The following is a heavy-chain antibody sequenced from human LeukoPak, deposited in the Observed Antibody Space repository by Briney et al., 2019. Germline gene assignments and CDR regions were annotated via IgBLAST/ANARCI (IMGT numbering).Heavy chain of an antibody. Sequence: SETLSLTCTVSGGSVSSGSYYWSWIRQPPGKGLEWIGYIYYSGSTNSNPSLKSRVTISVDTSKNQFSLKLSSVTAADTAVYYCARDAAYGDYPFDYWGQGTLVTVSS. J-gene: IGHJ4*02. CDR3: ARDAAYGDYPFDY. V-gene: IGHV4-61*01. CDR2: IYYSGST. CDR1: GGSVSSGSYY. D-gene: IGHD4-17*01.